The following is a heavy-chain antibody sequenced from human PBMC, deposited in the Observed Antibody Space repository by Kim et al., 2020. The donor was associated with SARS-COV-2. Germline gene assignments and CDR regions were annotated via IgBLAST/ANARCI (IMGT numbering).Heavy chain of an antibody. CDR2: IRSKANSYAT. CDR1: GFTFSGSA. Sequence: GGSLRLSCAASGFTFSGSAMHWVRQASGKGLEWVGRIRSKANSYATAYAASVKGRFTISRDDSKNTAYLQMNSLKTEDTAVYYCTILGGSPEYYYYGMDGWGQGTTVTVSS. D-gene: IGHD1-26*01. J-gene: IGHJ6*02. CDR3: TILGGSPEYYYYGMDG. V-gene: IGHV3-73*01.